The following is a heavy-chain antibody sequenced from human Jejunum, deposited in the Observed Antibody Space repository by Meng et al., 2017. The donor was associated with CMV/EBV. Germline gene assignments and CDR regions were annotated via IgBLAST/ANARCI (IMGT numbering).Heavy chain of an antibody. D-gene: IGHD2-2*01. J-gene: IGHJ6*02. V-gene: IGHV3-7*01. CDR2: IKGDGSAK. CDR3: AKWVVPPGVGYGLDV. CDR1: GFIVSDYW. Sequence: GFIVSDYWMSWVRQAPGKGLEWVANIKGDGSAKYSADSVKGRFTIARDNAKWTLYLQMTSLRVEETAVYYCAKWVVPPGVGYGLDVWGQGTAVTVSS.